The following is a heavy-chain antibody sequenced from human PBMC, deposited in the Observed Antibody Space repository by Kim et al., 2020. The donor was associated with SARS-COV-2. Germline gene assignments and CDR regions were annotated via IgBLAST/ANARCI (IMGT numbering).Heavy chain of an antibody. CDR1: GFTFSSYG. CDR2: IWYDGSNK. CDR3: ARVGAYCTNGVCSTVDY. V-gene: IGHV3-33*01. Sequence: GGSLRLSCAASGFTFSSYGMHWVRQAPGKGLEWVAVIWYDGSNKYYADSVKGRFTISRDNSKNTLYLQMNSLRAEDTAVYYCARVGAYCTNGVCSTVDYWGQGTLVTVSS. J-gene: IGHJ4*02. D-gene: IGHD2-8*01.